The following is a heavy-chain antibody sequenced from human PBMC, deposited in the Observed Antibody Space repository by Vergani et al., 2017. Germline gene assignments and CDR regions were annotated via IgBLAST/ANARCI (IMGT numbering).Heavy chain of an antibody. Sequence: EVQLVQSGAEVKKPGATMKISCKVSGYTFTDHYMHWVKQDPGKGLEWMGLVDPEDGETIYAEKFKGRVTIAADTSKDTAHLELSSLRSEDTAVYYCATPQTVTTGGMEVWGQGTTVIVSS. D-gene: IGHD4-17*01. J-gene: IGHJ6*02. V-gene: IGHV1-69-2*01. CDR1: GYTFTDHY. CDR2: VDPEDGET. CDR3: ATPQTVTTGGMEV.